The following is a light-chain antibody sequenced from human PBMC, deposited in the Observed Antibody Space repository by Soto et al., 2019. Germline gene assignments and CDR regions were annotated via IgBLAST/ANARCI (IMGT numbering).Light chain of an antibody. CDR3: QQYNSHPST. CDR2: DAS. CDR1: QSISTW. Sequence: DIQMTQSPSTVSASVGDGVTITCRASQSISTWLALYQQKPGKATKLLIYDASTLESGVPSGFSGSGSGTEFPLPNSSLQPDDFAPYYSQQYNSHPSTFGQGTKVEVK. V-gene: IGKV1-5*01. J-gene: IGKJ2*01.